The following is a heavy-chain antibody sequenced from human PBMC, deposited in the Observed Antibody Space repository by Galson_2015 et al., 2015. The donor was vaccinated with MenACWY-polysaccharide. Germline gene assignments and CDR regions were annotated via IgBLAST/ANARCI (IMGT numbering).Heavy chain of an antibody. CDR2: INSDGSST. D-gene: IGHD3-10*01. CDR1: GFTFSSYW. V-gene: IGHV3-74*01. Sequence: SLRLSCAASGFTFSSYWMHWVRQVPGQGLVWVSRINSDGSSTSYADSVKGRFTISRDNAKNTLYLQMNSLRAEDTAVYYCARHPTYYGSGWGQGTLVTVSP. CDR3: ARHPTYYGSG. J-gene: IGHJ4*02.